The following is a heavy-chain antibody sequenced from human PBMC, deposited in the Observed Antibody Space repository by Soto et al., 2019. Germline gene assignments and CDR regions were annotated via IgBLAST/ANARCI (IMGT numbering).Heavy chain of an antibody. CDR3: ASKGYYYDSSGYYYFDY. CDR2: INHSGST. J-gene: IGHJ4*02. CDR1: GGSFSGYY. Sequence: QVQLQQWGAGLLKPSETLSLTCAVYGGSFSGYYWSWIRQPPGKGLEWIGEINHSGSTNYNPSLKSRGTISVDTSKNQFSLKLSSVTAADTAVYYCASKGYYYDSSGYYYFDYWGQGTLVTVSS. V-gene: IGHV4-34*01. D-gene: IGHD3-22*01.